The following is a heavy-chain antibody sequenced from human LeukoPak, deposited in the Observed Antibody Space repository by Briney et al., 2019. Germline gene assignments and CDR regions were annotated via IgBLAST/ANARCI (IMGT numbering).Heavy chain of an antibody. CDR3: GSDLSFGSSDGGLDP. J-gene: IGHJ5*02. Sequence: SETLSFTCTVSGGSISSSSYYWGWIRQPPGKGLEWIGSIYYSGSTYYNPSLKSRVTISVDTSKNQFSLKLSSVTAADTAVYYCGSDLSFGSSDGGLDPWGQGTLVTGSS. CDR1: GGSISSSSYY. V-gene: IGHV4-39*07. CDR2: IYYSGST. D-gene: IGHD2-15*01.